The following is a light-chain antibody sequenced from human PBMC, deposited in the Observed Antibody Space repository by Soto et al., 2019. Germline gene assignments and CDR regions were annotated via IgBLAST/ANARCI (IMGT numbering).Light chain of an antibody. V-gene: IGKV1-5*01. CDR3: QQYNTYSPYT. CDR2: DAS. CDR1: QSIGTW. J-gene: IGKJ2*01. Sequence: DIQMTQSPSTLSASVGDRVTIACRASQSIGTWLAWYQQQPGKAPKFLIYDASSLASGVPSRFSGSGSGTEFTLTISRLQPDDFATYYCQQYNTYSPYTFGQGTKLEIK.